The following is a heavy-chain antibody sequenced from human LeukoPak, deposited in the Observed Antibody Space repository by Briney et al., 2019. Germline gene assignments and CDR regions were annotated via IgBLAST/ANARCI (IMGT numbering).Heavy chain of an antibody. V-gene: IGHV3-33*01. Sequence: PGGSLRLSCAASGFTFSSYGMHWVRQAPGKGLEWVAVIWYDGSNKYYADSVKGRFTISRDNSKTTVYLQMNSLRAEDTAVYYCARDPSDGRYYFDYWGQGTLVTVTS. CDR3: ARDPSDGRYYFDY. CDR1: GFTFSSYG. J-gene: IGHJ4*02. CDR2: IWYDGSNK.